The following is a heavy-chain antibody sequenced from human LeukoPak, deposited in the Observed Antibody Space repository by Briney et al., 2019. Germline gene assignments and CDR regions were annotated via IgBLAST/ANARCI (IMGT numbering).Heavy chain of an antibody. V-gene: IGHV3-30*02. D-gene: IGHD1-26*01. CDR2: IREDGSNE. J-gene: IGHJ1*01. Sequence: PGGSLRLSCAASGFTFSTYGMHWVRQAPGKRLEWVTFIREDGSNEYYADSVKGRFTISRDNSKNTVYLQMNSLRPEDTAVYYCAKAVGTTIVYFHHWGQGTLVTVSS. CDR3: AKAVGTTIVYFHH. CDR1: GFTFSTYG.